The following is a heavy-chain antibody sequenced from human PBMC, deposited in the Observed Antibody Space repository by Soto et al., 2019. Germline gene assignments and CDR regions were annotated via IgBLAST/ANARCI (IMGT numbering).Heavy chain of an antibody. J-gene: IGHJ4*02. V-gene: IGHV5-10-1*01. Sequence: GESLKISCKGSGYSFTSYWISWVRQMPGKGLEWMGRIDPSDSYTNYSPSFQGHVTISADKSISTAYLQWSSLKASDTAMYYCARLLPWCSGGSGYPRFDYWGQGILVTVSS. CDR2: IDPSDSYT. CDR1: GYSFTSYW. CDR3: ARLLPWCSGGSGYPRFDY. D-gene: IGHD2-15*01.